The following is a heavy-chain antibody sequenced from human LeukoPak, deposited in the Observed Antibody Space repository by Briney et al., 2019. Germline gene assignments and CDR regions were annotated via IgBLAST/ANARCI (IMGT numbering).Heavy chain of an antibody. CDR1: GGSISSYY. V-gene: IGHV4-59*01. D-gene: IGHD5-18*01. Sequence: SETLSLTCTISGGSISSYYWNWIRQPPGKGLEWVGYFYYSGNTNYNPSLKSRLTISLDTSKNQFSLKLSSVTAADTAVYYCASARVLDTPMSYYMDVWGKGTTVTVSS. CDR2: FYYSGNT. J-gene: IGHJ6*03. CDR3: ASARVLDTPMSYYMDV.